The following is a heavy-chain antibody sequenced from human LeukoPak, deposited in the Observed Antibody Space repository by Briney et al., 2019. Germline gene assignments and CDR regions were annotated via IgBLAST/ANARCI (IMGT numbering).Heavy chain of an antibody. Sequence: GGSLRLSCVASGFTLSDYYMSWIRQTPGKGLEWISDMSSTGNTIYYGDSVKGRLTVSRDNAKNPLFLQMDSLRAEDTAVYYCARSTDYFTYFGLWGRGSLVTVSS. CDR3: ARSTDYFTYFGL. J-gene: IGHJ2*01. V-gene: IGHV3-11*04. CDR2: MSSTGNTI. CDR1: GFTLSDYY. D-gene: IGHD2/OR15-2a*01.